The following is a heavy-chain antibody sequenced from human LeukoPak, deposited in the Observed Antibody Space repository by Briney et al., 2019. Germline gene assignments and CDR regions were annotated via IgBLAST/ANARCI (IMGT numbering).Heavy chain of an antibody. J-gene: IGHJ4*02. CDR1: GYTFTTYY. Sequence: ASVKVSCKPSGYTFTTYYMHWIRQAPGQGLEWMGILNPSGGSTTYAQKFQGRVTMTRDMSTSTVYMELSRLRSDDTAVYYCARVFIAGDYWGQGTLVTVSS. CDR3: ARVFIAGDY. D-gene: IGHD6-13*01. CDR2: LNPSGGST. V-gene: IGHV1-46*01.